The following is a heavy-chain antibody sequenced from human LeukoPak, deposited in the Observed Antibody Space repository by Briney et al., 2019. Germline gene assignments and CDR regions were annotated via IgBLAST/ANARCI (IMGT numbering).Heavy chain of an antibody. J-gene: IGHJ4*02. Sequence: GESLKISCKGSGYSFTSYWIGWVRQMPGKGLEWMGIIYPGDSDTRYSPSFQGQVTISADKSISTAYLQWSSLKASDTAMYYCARPRPVSGGAWYFDYWGQGTLVTVSS. CDR3: ARPRPVSGGAWYFDY. CDR2: IYPGDSDT. CDR1: GYSFTSYW. D-gene: IGHD2-15*01. V-gene: IGHV5-51*01.